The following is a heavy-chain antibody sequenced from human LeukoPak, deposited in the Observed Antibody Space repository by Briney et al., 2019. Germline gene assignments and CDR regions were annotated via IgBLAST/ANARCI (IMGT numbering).Heavy chain of an antibody. J-gene: IGHJ4*02. CDR3: TTYVGATAY. V-gene: IGHV3-15*01. Sequence: GGSLRLSCAASGFTFSNARMNWVRQAPGKGLEWVGRIKTKTEDGATDYSAPVKARFTISRDDSKTTLYLQMNGLKTEDTAIYYCTTYVGATAYWGQGTLVNVSS. CDR1: GFTFSNAR. D-gene: IGHD1-26*01. CDR2: IKTKTEDGAT.